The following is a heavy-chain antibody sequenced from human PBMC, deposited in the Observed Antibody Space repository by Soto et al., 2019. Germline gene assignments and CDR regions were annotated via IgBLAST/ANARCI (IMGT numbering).Heavy chain of an antibody. J-gene: IGHJ6*02. CDR1: GGTFSSYA. Sequence: SVKVSCKASGGTFSSYAISWVRQAPGQGLEWMGGIIPIFGTANYAQKFQGRVTITADESTSTAYMELSSLRSEDTAVYYCAREWDVVATIKAHYYYYGMDVWGQGTTVTVYS. CDR3: AREWDVVATIKAHYYYYGMDV. V-gene: IGHV1-69*13. D-gene: IGHD5-12*01. CDR2: IIPIFGTA.